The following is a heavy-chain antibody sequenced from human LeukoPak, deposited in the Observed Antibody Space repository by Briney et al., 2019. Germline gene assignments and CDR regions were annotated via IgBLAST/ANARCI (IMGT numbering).Heavy chain of an antibody. CDR3: ATVDNIAAAAHYFDY. J-gene: IGHJ4*02. CDR1: GYTFTNYG. Sequence: GASVKVSCKASGYTFTNYGIAWVRQAPGQGLEWLGWLNTYNGQTNYAQKFQAIVTMTTDTSTSTAYMDLGSLRSDDTAVYYCATVDNIAAAAHYFDYWGQGTLVTVSS. D-gene: IGHD6-13*01. V-gene: IGHV1-18*01. CDR2: LNTYNGQT.